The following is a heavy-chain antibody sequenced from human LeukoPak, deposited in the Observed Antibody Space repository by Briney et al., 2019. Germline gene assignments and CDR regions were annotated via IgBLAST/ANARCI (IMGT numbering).Heavy chain of an antibody. J-gene: IGHJ4*02. CDR2: ISYSGST. V-gene: IGHV4-4*07. D-gene: IGHD4-17*01. Sequence: SETLSLTCTVSGGSIDRYYWSWIRQPAGKGLEWIGRISYSGSTNYNPSLKSRLAMSVDTSKNQFSLRLTSVTAADTAIYYCAREGRTDDYEGYWGQGTLVTVSS. CDR3: AREGRTDDYEGY. CDR1: GGSIDRYY.